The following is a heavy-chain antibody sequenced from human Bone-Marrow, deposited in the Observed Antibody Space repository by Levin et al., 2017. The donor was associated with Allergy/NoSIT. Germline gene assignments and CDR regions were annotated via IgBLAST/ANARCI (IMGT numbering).Heavy chain of an antibody. Sequence: GESLKISCAASGFSFRDYYMSWIRQAPGRGLEWVAYISLDGSIKDYADSVKGRFIISRDNADNSLYLQMNSLRAEDTAIYYCARVYYDILTGTQALNFWGQGTQVTVSS. CDR1: GFSFRDYY. CDR3: ARVYYDILTGTQALNF. CDR2: ISLDGSIK. J-gene: IGHJ4*02. V-gene: IGHV3-11*01. D-gene: IGHD3-9*01.